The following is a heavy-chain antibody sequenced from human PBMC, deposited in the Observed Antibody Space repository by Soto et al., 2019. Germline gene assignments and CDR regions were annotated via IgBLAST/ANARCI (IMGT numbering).Heavy chain of an antibody. CDR1: GGSISSSGYN. V-gene: IGHV4-31*03. CDR2: IYYIGST. CDR3: ARYGSGSYYPTTFDY. D-gene: IGHD3-10*01. J-gene: IGHJ4*02. Sequence: QVQLQESGPGLVKPSQTLSLTCTVSGGSISSSGYNWSWIRQHPGKGLEWIGYIYYIGSTYYNPSLKRRFTISVETSQNQFSLKRSSVTSSATAVYFCARYGSGSYYPTTFDYWGQGTLVTVSS.